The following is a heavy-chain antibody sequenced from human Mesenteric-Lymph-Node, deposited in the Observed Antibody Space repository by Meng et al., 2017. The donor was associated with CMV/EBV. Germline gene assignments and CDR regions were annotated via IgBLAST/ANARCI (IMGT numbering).Heavy chain of an antibody. J-gene: IGHJ4*02. Sequence: SLTLSVSDDSINSHYWNWIRQSPGERLEWIGFAHQSGNTEYNRSLQSRVTMSVDTSNKQFSLNLRSVTAADTAVYYCARWDGTSAFDSWGQGTLVTVSS. D-gene: IGHD1-26*01. CDR1: DDSINSHY. CDR2: AHQSGNT. V-gene: IGHV4-4*09. CDR3: ARWDGTSAFDS.